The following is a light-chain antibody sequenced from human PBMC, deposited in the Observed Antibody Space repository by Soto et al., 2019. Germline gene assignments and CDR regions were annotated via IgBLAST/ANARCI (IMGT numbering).Light chain of an antibody. J-gene: IGKJ1*01. CDR2: DAS. CDR1: QSVSSY. CDR3: QQRSDWPRT. V-gene: IGKV3-11*01. Sequence: EIVLTQSAATLSFSRGERAALFCRASQSVSSYLAWYQQKPGQAPRLLIYDASNRATGIPARFSGSGSGTDFSLTISSLEPEDFAVYYCQQRSDWPRTFGQGTKVDI.